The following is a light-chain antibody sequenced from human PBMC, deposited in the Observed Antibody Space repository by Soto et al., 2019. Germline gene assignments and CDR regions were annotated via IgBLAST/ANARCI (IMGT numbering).Light chain of an antibody. V-gene: IGLV3-21*02. J-gene: IGLJ1*01. CDR1: NIGSKS. CDR2: DDS. CDR3: QVWDSSSDHSYV. Sequence: SYELTQPPSVSVAPGQTARITCGGNNIGSKSVHWYQQKPGQAPVLVVYDDSDRPSGIPERFSGSNSGNTATLPISRVEAGDEADYYCQVWDSSSDHSYVFGTGTKVTVL.